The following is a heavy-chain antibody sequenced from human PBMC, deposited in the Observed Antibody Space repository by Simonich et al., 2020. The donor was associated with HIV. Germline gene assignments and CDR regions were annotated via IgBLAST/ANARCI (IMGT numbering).Heavy chain of an antibody. Sequence: QVLLQESGPGLVKPSETLSLTCSVSGGSISSRNYYWSWIRQPPGKGMEWIGEINHSGSTTYNPSLKSRVTISVDTSKNQFSLKLNSVTAADTAVYYCATQSMIVVAGDDDAFDIWGQGTMVTVSS. J-gene: IGHJ3*02. CDR2: INHSGST. CDR3: ATQSMIVVAGDDDAFDI. D-gene: IGHD3-22*01. V-gene: IGHV4-39*07. CDR1: GGSISSRNYY.